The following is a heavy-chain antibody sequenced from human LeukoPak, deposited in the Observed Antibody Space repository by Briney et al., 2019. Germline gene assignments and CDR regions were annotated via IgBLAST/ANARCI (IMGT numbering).Heavy chain of an antibody. D-gene: IGHD5/OR15-5a*01. CDR3: ARAGLPIFYYYVDV. V-gene: IGHV1-46*01. J-gene: IGHJ6*03. CDR2: INPSGGST. CDR1: GYTFTSYY. Sequence: ASVKVSCKASGYTFTSYYMHWVRQAPGQGLEWMGIINPSGGSTSYAQKFQGRVTMTRDTSISTAYMELSRLRSDDTAIYYCARAGLPIFYYYVDVWGRGTTVTISS.